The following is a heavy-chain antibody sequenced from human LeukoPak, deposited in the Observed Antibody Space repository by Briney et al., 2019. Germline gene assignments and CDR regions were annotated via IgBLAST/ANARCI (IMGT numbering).Heavy chain of an antibody. CDR1: GGSISNYY. CDR3: ARDLLGFEDY. D-gene: IGHD2-8*02. CDR2: IYYSGST. V-gene: IGHV4-59*01. Sequence: SETLSLTCTVSGGSISNYYWSWIRQPPGKGLEWIANIYYSGSTNHNPSLKSRVTISVDTSKNQFSLKLNSVNTADTAVYYFARDLLGFEDYWGQGTLVTVSS. J-gene: IGHJ4*02.